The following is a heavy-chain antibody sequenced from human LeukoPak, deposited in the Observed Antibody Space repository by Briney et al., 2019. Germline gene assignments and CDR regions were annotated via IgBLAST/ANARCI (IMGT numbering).Heavy chain of an antibody. V-gene: IGHV1-18*01. J-gene: IGHJ6*02. D-gene: IGHD2-2*01. Sequence: GASVKVSCKASGYTFTSYGISWVRQAPGQGLEWMGWISAYNGNTNYAQKLQGRVTMTTDTSTSTAYMELRSLRSDDTAMYYCARTAYCSSTSCYFRWAYYYGMDVWGQGTTVTVSS. CDR3: ARTAYCSSTSCYFRWAYYYGMDV. CDR2: ISAYNGNT. CDR1: GYTFTSYG.